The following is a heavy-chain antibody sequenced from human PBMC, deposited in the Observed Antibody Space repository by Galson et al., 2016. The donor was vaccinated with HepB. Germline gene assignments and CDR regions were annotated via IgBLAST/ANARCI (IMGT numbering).Heavy chain of an antibody. J-gene: IGHJ3*01. CDR1: GFNFGTFG. CDR3: ARDMWGYEILTAHQRGAFDV. V-gene: IGHV3-30*03. Sequence: SLRLSCAGSGFNFGTFGVHWVRHTPGKGLEWLTVISYDGVDKTYADSVQGRFTFSRDNSKSMFYLQMNSLTVEDTAVYYCARDMWGYEILTAHQRGAFDVWGQGTLVSV. D-gene: IGHD3-9*01. CDR2: ISYDGVDK.